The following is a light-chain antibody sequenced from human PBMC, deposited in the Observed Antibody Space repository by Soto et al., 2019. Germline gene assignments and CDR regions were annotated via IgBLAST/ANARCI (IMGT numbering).Light chain of an antibody. V-gene: IGKV1-33*01. CDR3: HQYNNDRFT. J-gene: IGKJ3*01. CDR1: QGISNS. Sequence: DIQMTQSPSSVSASVGDTITITCRASQGISNSLNWYQLKPGEAPKLLIYDASNLAAGVPSRFSGGGSGTHFTFTVSSLQTEDIATYYCHQYNNDRFTFGPGTRV. CDR2: DAS.